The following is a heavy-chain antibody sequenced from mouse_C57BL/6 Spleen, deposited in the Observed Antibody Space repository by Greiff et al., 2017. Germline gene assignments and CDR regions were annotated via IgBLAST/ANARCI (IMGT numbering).Heavy chain of an antibody. D-gene: IGHD4-1*01. CDR2: INSDGGST. J-gene: IGHJ4*01. CDR1: EYEFPSHD. V-gene: IGHV5-2*01. Sequence: DVMLVESGGGLVQPGESLKLSCESNEYEFPSHDMSWVRKTPEKRLELVAAINSDGGSTYYPETMESRFIISRDNTKKPLYLQMSSLRSEDTALYYCARQQTGTNAMDYWGQGTSVTVSS. CDR3: ARQQTGTNAMDY.